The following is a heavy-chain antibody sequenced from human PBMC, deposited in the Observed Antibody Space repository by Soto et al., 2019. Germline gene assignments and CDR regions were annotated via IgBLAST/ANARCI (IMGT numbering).Heavy chain of an antibody. CDR1: GYSISSGYY. V-gene: IGHV4-38-2*01. D-gene: IGHD3-22*01. J-gene: IGHJ4*02. Sequence: SETLSLTCAVSGYSISSGYYWGWIRQPPWKGLEWIGSIYHSGSTYYNPSLKSRVTISVDTSKNQFSLKLSSVTAADTAVYYCARVNDYYDSSGYYITSYFDYWGQGTLVTVSS. CDR2: IYHSGST. CDR3: ARVNDYYDSSGYYITSYFDY.